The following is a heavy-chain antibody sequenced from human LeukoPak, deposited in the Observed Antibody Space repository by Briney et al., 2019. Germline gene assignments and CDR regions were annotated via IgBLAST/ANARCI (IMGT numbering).Heavy chain of an antibody. Sequence: GGSLRLSCVASGFTFDDYTMHWVRQAPGKGLEWVSLISWDGGSTYYADSVKGRFTISRDNSKNSLYLQMNSLRTEDTALYYCAIGKRWFGSAGDAFDIWGQGTMVTVSS. D-gene: IGHD3-10*01. CDR2: ISWDGGST. CDR1: GFTFDDYT. CDR3: AIGKRWFGSAGDAFDI. J-gene: IGHJ3*02. V-gene: IGHV3-43*01.